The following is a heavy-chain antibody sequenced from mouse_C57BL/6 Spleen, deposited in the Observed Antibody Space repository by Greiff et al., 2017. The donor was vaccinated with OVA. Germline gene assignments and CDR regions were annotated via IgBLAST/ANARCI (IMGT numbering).Heavy chain of an antibody. Sequence: EVKVVESGPELVKPGASVKISCKASGYSFTGYYMHWVKQSHGNILDWIGYIYPYNGVSSYNQKFKGKATLTVDKSSSTAYMELRSLTSEDSAVYYCARKDYGKRGEAMDYWGQGTSVTVSS. V-gene: IGHV1-31*01. D-gene: IGHD1-1*01. J-gene: IGHJ4*01. CDR2: IYPYNGVS. CDR3: ARKDYGKRGEAMDY. CDR1: GYSFTGYY.